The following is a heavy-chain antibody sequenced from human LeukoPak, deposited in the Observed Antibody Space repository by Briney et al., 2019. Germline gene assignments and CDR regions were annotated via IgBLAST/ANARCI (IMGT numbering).Heavy chain of an antibody. J-gene: IGHJ6*02. CDR1: GFTFSSYG. CDR2: ISYDGSNK. Sequence: GGSLRLSCVASGFTFSSYGMHWVRQAPGKGLEWVAVISYDGSNKYYADSVKGRFTISRDNSKNTLYLQMNSLRAEDTAVYYCAKDQLRYFDWSLENYYYGMDVWGQGTTVTVSS. CDR3: AKDQLRYFDWSLENYYYGMDV. V-gene: IGHV3-30*18. D-gene: IGHD3-9*01.